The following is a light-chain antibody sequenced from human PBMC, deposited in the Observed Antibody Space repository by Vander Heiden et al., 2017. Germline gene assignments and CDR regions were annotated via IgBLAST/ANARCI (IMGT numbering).Light chain of an antibody. CDR1: QSLLHSNGYNY. J-gene: IGKJ4*01. Sequence: DIVMTQSPLSLPVTPGEPASISCRSSQSLLHSNGYNYLDWYLQKLGQSPQLLIYLGSNRASGVPDRFSGSGSGTDFTLKISRVEAEDVGVYYCMQALQTPSFGGGTKVEIK. V-gene: IGKV2-28*01. CDR3: MQALQTPS. CDR2: LGS.